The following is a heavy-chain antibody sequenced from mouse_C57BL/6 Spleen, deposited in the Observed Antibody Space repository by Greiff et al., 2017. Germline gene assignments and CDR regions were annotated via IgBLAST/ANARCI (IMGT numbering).Heavy chain of an antibody. CDR3: ARHDGGGYFDV. V-gene: IGHV5-6*01. Sequence: DVQLVESGGDLVKPGGSLKLSCAASGFTFSSYGMSWVRQTPDKRLEWVATISSGGSYTYYPDSVKGRFTISRDNAKNTLYLQMSSLKSEDTAMYYCARHDGGGYFDVWGTGTTVTVSS. J-gene: IGHJ1*03. D-gene: IGHD1-1*01. CDR1: GFTFSSYG. CDR2: ISSGGSYT.